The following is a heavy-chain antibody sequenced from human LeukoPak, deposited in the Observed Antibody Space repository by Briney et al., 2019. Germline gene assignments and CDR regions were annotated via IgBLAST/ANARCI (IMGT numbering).Heavy chain of an antibody. V-gene: IGHV3-7*03. CDR2: INQNGGVK. CDR3: TRTVNSASDF. Sequence: GGSLRLSCAASGFNFNNYWMRWVRQAPGKGLEWVATINQNGGVKYYVDSVKGRFTISRDNAKTSLFLQMNSLRIDDTAMYYCTRTVNSASDFWGQGTLVTVSS. J-gene: IGHJ4*02. CDR1: GFNFNNYW. D-gene: IGHD4-23*01.